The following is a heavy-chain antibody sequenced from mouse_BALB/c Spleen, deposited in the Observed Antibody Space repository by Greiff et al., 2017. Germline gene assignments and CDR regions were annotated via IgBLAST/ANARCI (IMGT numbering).Heavy chain of an antibody. D-gene: IGHD4-1*01. V-gene: IGHV1-18*01. Sequence: VQLKESGPELVKPGASVKIPCKASGYTFTDYNMDWVKQSHGKSLEWIGDINPNNGGTIYNQKFKGKATLTVDKSSSTAYMELRSLTSEDTAVYYCARGNWAWYFDVWGAGTTVTVSS. CDR1: GYTFTDYN. CDR2: INPNNGGT. CDR3: ARGNWAWYFDV. J-gene: IGHJ1*01.